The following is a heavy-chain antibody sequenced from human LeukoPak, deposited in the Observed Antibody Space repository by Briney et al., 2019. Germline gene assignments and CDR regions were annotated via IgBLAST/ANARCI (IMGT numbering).Heavy chain of an antibody. D-gene: IGHD6-13*01. J-gene: IGHJ3*02. CDR1: GYTFTSYA. CDR2: INTNTGNP. V-gene: IGHV7-4-1*02. Sequence: GASVKVSCKASGYTFTSYAMNWVRQAPGQGLEWMGWINTNTGNPTYAQGFTGRFVFSLDTSVSTAYLQISSLKAEDTAVYYCARGGYSSSWGLADVFDIWGQGTMVTVSS. CDR3: ARGGYSSSWGLADVFDI.